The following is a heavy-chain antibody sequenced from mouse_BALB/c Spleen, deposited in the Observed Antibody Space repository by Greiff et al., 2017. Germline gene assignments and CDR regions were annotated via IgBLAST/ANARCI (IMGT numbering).Heavy chain of an antibody. CDR1: GYTFSSYW. Sequence: QVQLQQSGAELMKPGASVQISCKATGYTFSSYWIEWVKQRPGHGLEWIGEILPGSGSTNYNEKFKGKDTFTADTSSNTAYMQLSSLTSEDSAVNYWARKNYGKDAMDYWGQGTSVTVSS. J-gene: IGHJ4*01. CDR3: ARKNYGKDAMDY. V-gene: IGHV1-9*01. D-gene: IGHD2-1*01. CDR2: ILPGSGST.